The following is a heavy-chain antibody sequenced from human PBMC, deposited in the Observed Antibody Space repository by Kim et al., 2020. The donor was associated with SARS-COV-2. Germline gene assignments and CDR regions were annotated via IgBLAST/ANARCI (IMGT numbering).Heavy chain of an antibody. Sequence: GGSLRLSCAASGFTFRNDAMSWLRQAPGKGLEWVSTVRAGGGNTFYADSVKGRFTISRDNSKNTVYLQMNSLRTEDTAVYYCAKGVGGGMDVWGQGTTVTVSS. CDR1: GFTFRNDA. CDR2: VRAGGGNT. CDR3: AKGVGGGMDV. J-gene: IGHJ6*02. V-gene: IGHV3-23*01. D-gene: IGHD2-15*01.